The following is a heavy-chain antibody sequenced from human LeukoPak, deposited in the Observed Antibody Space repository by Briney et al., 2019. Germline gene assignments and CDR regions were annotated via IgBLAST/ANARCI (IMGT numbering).Heavy chain of an antibody. J-gene: IGHJ5*02. Sequence: PGGSLRLSCAASGFTFNNAWMSWVRQAPGKGLEWVGRIKSKTDGGTTDYAAPVKGRFTISRDDSKNTLYLQMNSLKTEDTAVYYCAKAYYGSGSYYNSWFDPWGQGTLVTVSS. D-gene: IGHD3-10*01. CDR2: IKSKTDGGTT. V-gene: IGHV3-15*01. CDR3: AKAYYGSGSYYNSWFDP. CDR1: GFTFNNAW.